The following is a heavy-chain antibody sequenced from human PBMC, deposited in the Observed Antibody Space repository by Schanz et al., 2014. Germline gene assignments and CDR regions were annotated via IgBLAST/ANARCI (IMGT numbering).Heavy chain of an antibody. CDR2: ITRQGTT. J-gene: IGHJ6*02. D-gene: IGHD6-19*01. CDR3: AKDHPSSGWPAFDV. V-gene: IGHV3-23*01. CDR1: GFTVNNYA. Sequence: EVQLLESGGGLVQPGGSLRLSCTVSGFTVNNYAMNWVRQAPGRGLEWVSGITRQGTTYYADFVKGRFSISRDLSSNTLYLQMNSLRADDSAIYYCAKDHPSSGWPAFDVWGQGTTVIVSS.